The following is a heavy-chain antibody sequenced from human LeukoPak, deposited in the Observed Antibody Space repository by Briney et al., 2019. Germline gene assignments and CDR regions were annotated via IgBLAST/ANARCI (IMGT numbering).Heavy chain of an antibody. Sequence: SETLSLTCTVSGGSISSYYWSWIRQPPGKGLEWIGYFYYSGSTNYNPSLKSRVTISVDTSKNQFSLKLSSVTAADTAVYYCAREVAALGPFDYWGQGTLVTVSS. CDR2: FYYSGST. CDR1: GGSISSYY. CDR3: AREVAALGPFDY. J-gene: IGHJ4*02. D-gene: IGHD6-19*01. V-gene: IGHV4-59*01.